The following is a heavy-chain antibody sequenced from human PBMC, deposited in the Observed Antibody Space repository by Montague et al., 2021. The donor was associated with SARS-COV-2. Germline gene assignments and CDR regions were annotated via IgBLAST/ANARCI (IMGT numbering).Heavy chain of an antibody. V-gene: IGHV3-48*03. CDR1: GFTFSSYD. Sequence: SMRLSCAASGFTFSSYDLNWVRQAPGKGLEWVSYISSSGSTIYYSDSLKGRFTISRDNAKNSLYLQMNSLRAEDTAVYYCASRAPTRIVLMVYAIGGYFDYWGRGTLVTVSS. J-gene: IGHJ4*02. CDR2: ISSSGSTI. D-gene: IGHD2-8*01. CDR3: ASRAPTRIVLMVYAIGGYFDY.